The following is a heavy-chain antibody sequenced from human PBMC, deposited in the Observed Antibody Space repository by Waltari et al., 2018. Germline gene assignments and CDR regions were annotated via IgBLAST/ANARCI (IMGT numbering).Heavy chain of an antibody. J-gene: IGHJ2*01. Sequence: QVQLVQSGAEVKKPGSSVKVSCKASGGPFSSYAISWVRQAPGQGLEWMGGIIPIFGTANYAQKFQGRVTITADESTSTAYMELSSLRSEDTAVYYCAGTKGIAVAGTGWYFDLWGRGTLVTVSS. CDR3: AGTKGIAVAGTGWYFDL. D-gene: IGHD6-19*01. CDR1: GGPFSSYA. V-gene: IGHV1-69*13. CDR2: IIPIFGTA.